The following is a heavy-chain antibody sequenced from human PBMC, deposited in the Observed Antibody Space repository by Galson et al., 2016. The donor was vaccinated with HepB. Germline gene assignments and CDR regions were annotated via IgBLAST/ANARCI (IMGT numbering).Heavy chain of an antibody. CDR2: VNYDGTKK. CDR3: ARVRKDYYYYYGMEV. Sequence: SLRLSCAASGFTFRSYAMHWVRQAPGKGLDWVAAVNYDGTKKGYADSVKGRFAISRDNYEDTLYLQMNSLRAEDTAVYYCARVRKDYYYYYGMEVWGKGTTVTVSS. CDR1: GFTFRSYA. V-gene: IGHV3-30*09. J-gene: IGHJ6*04.